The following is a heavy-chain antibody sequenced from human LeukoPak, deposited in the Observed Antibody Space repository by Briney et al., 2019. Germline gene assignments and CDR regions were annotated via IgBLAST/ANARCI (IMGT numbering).Heavy chain of an antibody. Sequence: PGGSLRLSCAASGFIFSNSWMSGFGQVPGKGLEGVANMNQDGKEKNYVASVKGRFTISRDNTKNSLFLQMNSLTAEDTAVYYCAKNLHYDSHDFWGRGALVTVSS. D-gene: IGHD3-3*01. CDR1: GFIFSNSW. CDR3: AKNLHYDSHDF. J-gene: IGHJ4*02. CDR2: MNQDGKEK. V-gene: IGHV3-7*01.